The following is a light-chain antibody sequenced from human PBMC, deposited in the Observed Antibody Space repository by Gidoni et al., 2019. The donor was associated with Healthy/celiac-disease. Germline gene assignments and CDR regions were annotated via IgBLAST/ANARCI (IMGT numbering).Light chain of an antibody. CDR2: AAS. J-gene: IGKJ3*01. CDR3: QKHNNSLLT. CDR1: QGISNY. Sequence: DIQMTQSPSSLSASVGDRVTITCRASQGISNYLAWYQQKPGQVPKLLIYAASTRHSGVPSRFSGSGSGTDFTLTISSLEPEDVAIYYCQKHNNSLLTFGHGTKVDIK. V-gene: IGKV1-27*01.